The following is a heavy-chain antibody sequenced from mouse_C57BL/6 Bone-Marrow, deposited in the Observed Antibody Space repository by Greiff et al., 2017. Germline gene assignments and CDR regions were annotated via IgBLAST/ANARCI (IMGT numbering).Heavy chain of an antibody. CDR1: GYTFTSYT. CDR3: ARGGLRLPFAY. D-gene: IGHD3-2*02. CDR2: INPSSGYT. Sequence: QVQLQQSGAELARPGASVKMSCKASGYTFTSYTMHWVKQRPGQGLEWIGYINPSSGYTKYNQKFKDKATLTADKSSSTAYMQLSSLTSEDSAVYYCARGGLRLPFAYWGQGTRVTVSA. J-gene: IGHJ3*01. V-gene: IGHV1-4*01.